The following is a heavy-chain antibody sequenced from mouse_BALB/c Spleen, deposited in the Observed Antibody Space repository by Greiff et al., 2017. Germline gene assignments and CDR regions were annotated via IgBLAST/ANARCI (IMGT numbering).Heavy chain of an antibody. CDR3: ARGIYYGYDDDYAMDD. CDR1: GFNIKDTY. D-gene: IGHD2-2*01. J-gene: IGHJ4*01. V-gene: IGHV14-3*02. Sequence: VQLQQSGAELVKPGASVKLSCTASGFNIKDTYMHWVKQRPEQGLEWIGRIDPANGNTKYDPKFQGKATITADTSSNTAYLQLSSLTSEDTAVYYCARGIYYGYDDDYAMDDWGQGTSVTVSS. CDR2: IDPANGNT.